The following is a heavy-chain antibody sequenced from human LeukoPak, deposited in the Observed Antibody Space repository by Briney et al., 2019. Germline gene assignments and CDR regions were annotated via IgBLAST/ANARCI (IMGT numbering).Heavy chain of an antibody. Sequence: SETLSLTCSVSGDSISMYYWNWIRPSPGKGLEWIGYIDHTGSTNYNPSLNSRVTISRDTSTNHFSLKLSSVTAADTAVYFCARGRVSSSSWQSVYYYYLYMDVWGKGSTVTVSS. J-gene: IGHJ6*03. V-gene: IGHV4-59*01. D-gene: IGHD6-13*01. CDR1: GDSISMYY. CDR2: IDHTGST. CDR3: ARGRVSSSSWQSVYYYYLYMDV.